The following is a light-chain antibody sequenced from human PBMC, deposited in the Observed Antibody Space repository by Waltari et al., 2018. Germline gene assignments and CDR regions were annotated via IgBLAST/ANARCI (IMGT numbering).Light chain of an antibody. CDR3: QQSYSTPPFS. CDR1: QSIADY. CDR2: AAS. J-gene: IGKJ3*01. Sequence: DIQMTQSPSSLSASVGDRVTITCRASQSIADYLNWYQQKPGKAPKLLIYAASNLHGGVPPRFSGSGSGTGFTLTINTLQPEDFATYYCQQSYSTPPFSFGPGTKVDIK. V-gene: IGKV1-39*01.